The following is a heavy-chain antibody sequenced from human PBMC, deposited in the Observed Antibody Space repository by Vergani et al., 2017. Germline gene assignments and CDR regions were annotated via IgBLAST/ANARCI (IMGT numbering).Heavy chain of an antibody. Sequence: EVQLLESGGGLVQPGGSLRLSCAASGFTFSSYAMSWVRQAPGKGLEWVSYISSSSSYTNYADSVKGRFTISGDNAKNSLYLQMNSLRAEDTAVYYCARSPRDPWDYYYGMDVWGQGTTVTVSS. CDR1: GFTFSSYA. CDR3: ARSPRDPWDYYYGMDV. D-gene: IGHD2-21*02. CDR2: ISSSSSYT. J-gene: IGHJ6*02. V-gene: IGHV3-48*04.